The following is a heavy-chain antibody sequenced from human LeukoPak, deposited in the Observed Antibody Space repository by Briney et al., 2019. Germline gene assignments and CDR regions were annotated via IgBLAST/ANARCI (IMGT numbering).Heavy chain of an antibody. V-gene: IGHV3-9*01. CDR1: GFTFDDYA. J-gene: IGHJ4*02. D-gene: IGHD3-10*01. CDR3: AKGVYASGSYYRSYFDY. Sequence: PGRSLRLSCAASGFTFDDYAMHWVRETPGKGLGRGSGFSGIGGGIGYADSVKGRFPISRDNARNSLYLQIHSLRADDTALYYCAKGVYASGSYYRSYFDYWGQGTLVTVSS. CDR2: FSGIGGGI.